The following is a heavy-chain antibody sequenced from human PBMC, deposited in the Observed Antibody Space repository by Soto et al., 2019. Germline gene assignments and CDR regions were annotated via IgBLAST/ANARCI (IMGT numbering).Heavy chain of an antibody. Sequence: ASVKVSCKASGGTFSSYAISWVRQAPGQGLEWMGGIIPIFGTANYAQKFQGRVTITADESTSTAYMELSSLRSEDTAVYYCARHQSDCSGGSCYSGYYYYGMHVWGQGTTVTVAS. CDR2: IIPIFGTA. CDR3: ARHQSDCSGGSCYSGYYYYGMHV. V-gene: IGHV1-69*13. J-gene: IGHJ6*02. D-gene: IGHD2-15*01. CDR1: GGTFSSYA.